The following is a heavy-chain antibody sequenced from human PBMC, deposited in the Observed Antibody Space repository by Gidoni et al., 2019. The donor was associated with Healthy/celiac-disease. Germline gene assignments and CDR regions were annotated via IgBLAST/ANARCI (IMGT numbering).Heavy chain of an antibody. CDR1: GGSISSSSYS. CDR2: IYYSGST. J-gene: IGHJ6*03. V-gene: IGHV4-39*01. Sequence: QLQLQESGPGLVKPSETLSLTCTVSGGSISSSSYSWGWIRQPPGKGLEWIGSIYYSGSTYYNPSLKSRVTISVDTSKNQFSLKLSSVTAADTAVYYCARHQLLWFRELLPGYMDVWGKGTTVTVSS. CDR3: ARHQLLWFRELLPGYMDV. D-gene: IGHD3-10*01.